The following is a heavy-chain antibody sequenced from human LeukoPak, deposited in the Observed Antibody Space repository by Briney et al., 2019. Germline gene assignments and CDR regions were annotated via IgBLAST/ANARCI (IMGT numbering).Heavy chain of an antibody. CDR1: GFTFSSYG. D-gene: IGHD3-16*01. J-gene: IGHJ4*02. CDR3: ARTSPTSHFDF. CDR2: INGDGSNS. Sequence: GGSLRLSCAASGFTFSSYGMHWVRQAPGKGLVWVSRINGDGSNSNYADSVKGRFTISRDNARNTLYLQMNGLRAEDTALYYCARTSPTSHFDFWGQGTLVTVSS. V-gene: IGHV3-74*01.